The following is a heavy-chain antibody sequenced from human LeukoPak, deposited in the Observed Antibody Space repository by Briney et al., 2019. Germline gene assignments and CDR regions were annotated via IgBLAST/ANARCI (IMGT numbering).Heavy chain of an antibody. D-gene: IGHD3-3*01. CDR2: ISGSGGST. J-gene: IGHJ4*02. Sequence: PGGSLRLSCAASGFTFSSYAMSWVRQAPGKGLEWVSAISGSGGSTYYADSVKGRFTISRDNSKNTLYLQMNSLRAEDTAVYYCANAAAITIFGVVIVNFDYWGQGTLVTVSS. CDR1: GFTFSSYA. V-gene: IGHV3-23*01. CDR3: ANAAAITIFGVVIVNFDY.